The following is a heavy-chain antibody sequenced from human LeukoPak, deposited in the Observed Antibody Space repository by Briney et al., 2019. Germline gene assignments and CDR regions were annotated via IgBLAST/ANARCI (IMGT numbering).Heavy chain of an antibody. CDR1: GGSFSGYY. V-gene: IGHV4-34*01. CDR2: INHSGST. Sequence: TSETLSLTCAVYGGSFSGYYWSWIRQPPGKGLEWIGEINHSGSTNYNPSLKSRVTISVDTSKNQFSLKLSSVTAADTAVHYCARGRGGIRGVTFDYWGQGTLVTVSS. J-gene: IGHJ4*02. CDR3: ARGRGGIRGVTFDY. D-gene: IGHD3-10*01.